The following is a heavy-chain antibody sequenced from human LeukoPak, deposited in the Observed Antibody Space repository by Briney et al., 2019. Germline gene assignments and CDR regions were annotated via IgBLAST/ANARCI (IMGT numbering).Heavy chain of an antibody. J-gene: IGHJ6*03. V-gene: IGHV3-23*01. CDR1: GFTFCSYD. CDR2: ICASGGTI. CDR3: AKNGDRGAYCSGGSCYPYYYYYMDV. Sequence: GGTLRLSCAPSGFTFCSYDMSGVRQAPGEGLEWVSDICASGGTIYYARSGKGRFTICRDNSNNTPYLELTERRAEGTAIYYCAKNGDRGAYCSGGSCYPYYYYYMDVWGKGTTVTISS. D-gene: IGHD2-15*01.